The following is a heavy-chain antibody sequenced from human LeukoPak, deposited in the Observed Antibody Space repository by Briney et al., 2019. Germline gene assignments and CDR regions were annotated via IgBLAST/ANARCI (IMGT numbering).Heavy chain of an antibody. CDR1: GYTFTSYG. D-gene: IGHD3-22*01. CDR2: INPSGGST. J-gene: IGHJ4*02. Sequence: ASVKVSCKASGYTFTSYGISWVRQAPGQGLEWMGIINPSGGSTSYAQKFQGRVTMTRDTSTSTAYMELSSLRSEDTAVYYCARDGDYYDSSGYPDYWGQGTLVTVSS. V-gene: IGHV1-46*01. CDR3: ARDGDYYDSSGYPDY.